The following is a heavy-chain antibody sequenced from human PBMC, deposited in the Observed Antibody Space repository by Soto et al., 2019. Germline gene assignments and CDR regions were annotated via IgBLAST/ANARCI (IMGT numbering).Heavy chain of an antibody. V-gene: IGHV1-46*03. Sequence: ASVKVSCKASGGTFSSYAISWVRQAPGQGLEWMGIINPIGGRTSYAQKFQGRVTMTGDTSTSTVYMELSSLRSEDTAVYYCARDVNREYNWFDPWGQGTLVTVSS. CDR1: GGTFSSYA. D-gene: IGHD3-10*01. J-gene: IGHJ5*02. CDR3: ARDVNREYNWFDP. CDR2: INPIGGRT.